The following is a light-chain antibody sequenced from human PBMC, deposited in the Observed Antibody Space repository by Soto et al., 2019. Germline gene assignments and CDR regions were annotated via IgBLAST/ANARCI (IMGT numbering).Light chain of an antibody. CDR1: SSDVGGYNY. Sequence: QSALTQPASVSGSPGQSIPISCTGTSSDVGGYNYVSWYQQHPGKAPKLMIYEVTKRPSGVSDRFSGSKSGNTASLTISGLQAEDEADYYCNSYTSSSTRVFGGGTKLTVL. V-gene: IGLV2-14*01. J-gene: IGLJ3*02. CDR2: EVT. CDR3: NSYTSSSTRV.